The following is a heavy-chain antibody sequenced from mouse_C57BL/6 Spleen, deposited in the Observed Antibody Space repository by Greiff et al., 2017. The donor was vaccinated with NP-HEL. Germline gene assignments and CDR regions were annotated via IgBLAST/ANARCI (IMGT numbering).Heavy chain of an antibody. V-gene: IGHV1-62-2*01. CDR3: ARHEEGVYGNDYFDY. CDR1: GYTFTEYT. CDR2: FYPGSGSI. D-gene: IGHD2-1*01. Sequence: VKLVESGAELVKPGASVKLSCKASGYTFTEYTIHWVKQRSGQGLEWIGWFYPGSGSIKYNEKFKDKATLTADKSSSTVYMELSRLTSEDSAVYFCARHEEGVYGNDYFDYWGQGTTLTVSS. J-gene: IGHJ2*01.